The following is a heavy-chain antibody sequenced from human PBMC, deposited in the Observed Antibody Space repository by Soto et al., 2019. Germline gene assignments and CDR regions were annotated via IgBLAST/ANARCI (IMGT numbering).Heavy chain of an antibody. V-gene: IGHV1-69*01. J-gene: IGHJ2*01. D-gene: IGHD1-1*01. Sequence: VQLVQSGAEVKKPGSSVKVSCKASGDTFSSHAFGWVRQAPGQGLEWVGGIIPFFGTANYAQKFQGRVAITADESTTTVYMELSSLTSEDTAVYYCARGIEEMATTTAVWAFDLWGRGTLVTVSS. CDR2: IIPFFGTA. CDR1: GDTFSSHA. CDR3: ARGIEEMATTTAVWAFDL.